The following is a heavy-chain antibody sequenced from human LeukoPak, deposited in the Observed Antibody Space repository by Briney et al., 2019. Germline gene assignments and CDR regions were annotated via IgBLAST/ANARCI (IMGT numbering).Heavy chain of an antibody. CDR3: ARDSDSWYFDY. V-gene: IGHV3-74*01. J-gene: IGHJ4*02. CDR1: EFTFSSYW. Sequence: GGSLRLSCAASEFTFSSYWMHWVRQAPGKGLVWVSRINSDGSTTSYADSVKGRFTISRDNSKNTLYLQMNSLRAEDTAVYYCARDSDSWYFDYWGQGTLVTVSS. D-gene: IGHD6-13*01. CDR2: INSDGSTT.